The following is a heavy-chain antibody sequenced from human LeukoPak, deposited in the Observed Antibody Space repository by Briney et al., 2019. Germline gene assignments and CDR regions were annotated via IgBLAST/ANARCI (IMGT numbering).Heavy chain of an antibody. CDR3: ARRTVTTSYFDY. J-gene: IGHJ4*02. V-gene: IGHV4-38-2*02. CDR1: GGSISGYY. Sequence: SETLSLTCTVSGGSISGYYWGWIRQPPGKGLEWIGSIYHSGSTYYNPSLKSRVTIPVDTSKNQFSLKLSSVTAADTAVYYCARRTVTTSYFDYWGQGTLVTVSS. CDR2: IYHSGST. D-gene: IGHD4-11*01.